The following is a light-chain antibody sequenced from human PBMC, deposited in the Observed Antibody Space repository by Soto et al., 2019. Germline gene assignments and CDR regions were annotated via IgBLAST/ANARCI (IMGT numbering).Light chain of an antibody. J-gene: IGKJ4*02. CDR3: QQYNKWPRT. CDR2: GAS. Sequence: LVFTQAPVTLSLSPGRKATLPFTVSKSVSNNYLAWYQQKPGQAPRLLIYGASNRTTGIPDRFSGSGSGTEFNFTISSLQSEDFAVYYCQQYNKWPRTFGGGTKVDI. CDR1: KSVSNN. V-gene: IGKV3D-15*01.